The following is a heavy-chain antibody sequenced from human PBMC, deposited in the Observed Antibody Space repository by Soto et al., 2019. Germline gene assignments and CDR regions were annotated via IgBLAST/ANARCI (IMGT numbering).Heavy chain of an antibody. Sequence: QVQLVESGGGVVQPGRSLRLSCAASGFRFSNYGMHWVRQAPGKGLEWLAVIVADGTGLHYADSVRGRFTISRDNSKNTLYLQLNSLGADDTAIDFCARDDDLPGNGLDHWGQGTLVTVSS. V-gene: IGHV3-33*01. J-gene: IGHJ4*02. CDR3: ARDDDLPGNGLDH. CDR2: IVADGTGL. CDR1: GFRFSNYG.